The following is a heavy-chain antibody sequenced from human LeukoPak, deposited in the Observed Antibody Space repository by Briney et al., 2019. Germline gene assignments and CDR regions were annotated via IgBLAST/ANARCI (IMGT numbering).Heavy chain of an antibody. CDR3: ARAYGGNSQYFQH. Sequence: SETLPLTCTVSGDSMSDYFWTWIRQPPGKGLEWIGYAADSGSTNYNPSLKSRVTISVDTSKNQFSLKLSSVTAADTAVYYCARAYGGNSQYFQHWGQGTLVTVSS. V-gene: IGHV4-59*08. CDR1: GDSMSDYF. CDR2: AADSGST. J-gene: IGHJ1*01. D-gene: IGHD4-23*01.